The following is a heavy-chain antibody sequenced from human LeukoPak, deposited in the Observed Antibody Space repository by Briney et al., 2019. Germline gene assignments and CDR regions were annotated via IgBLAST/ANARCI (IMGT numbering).Heavy chain of an antibody. CDR3: ARDLYYYGSSGYYYNNWFDP. D-gene: IGHD3-22*01. CDR2: MNPNSGNT. V-gene: IGHV1-8*01. CDR1: GYTFTSYD. Sequence: ASVKVSCKASGYTFTSYDINWVRQATGQGLEWMGWMNPNSGNTGHAQKFQGRVTMTRNTSISTAYMELSSLRSEDTAVYYCARDLYYYGSSGYYYNNWFDPWGQGTLVTVSS. J-gene: IGHJ5*02.